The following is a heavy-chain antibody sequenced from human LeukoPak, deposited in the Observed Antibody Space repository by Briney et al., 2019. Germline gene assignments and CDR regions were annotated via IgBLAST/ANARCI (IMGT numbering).Heavy chain of an antibody. CDR2: IHYSGST. J-gene: IGHJ5*02. Sequence: SETLSLTCIVPGGSISNYYWSWIRRPPGKGLEWIGYIHYSGSTNYIPSLKSRVTISVDTSKNQFSLKLNSVTAADTAVYYCARHRGVYTSGWSNWFDPWGQGTWSPSPQ. CDR1: GGSISNYY. D-gene: IGHD6-19*01. CDR3: ARHRGVYTSGWSNWFDP. V-gene: IGHV4-59*08.